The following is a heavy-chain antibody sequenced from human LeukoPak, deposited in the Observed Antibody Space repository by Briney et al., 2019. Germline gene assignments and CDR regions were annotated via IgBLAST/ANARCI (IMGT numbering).Heavy chain of an antibody. CDR1: GFTFSSYG. J-gene: IGHJ4*02. V-gene: IGHV3-33*08. CDR3: ARAPTTYDYVWGSYRQNYYFDY. D-gene: IGHD3-16*02. CDR2: IWYDGSNK. Sequence: GGSLRLSCGASGFTFSSYGMHWVRQAPGKGLEWVAVIWYDGSNKYYADSVKGRFTISRDNAKNSLYLQMNSLRAEDTAVYYCARAPTTYDYVWGSYRQNYYFDYWGQGTLVTVSS.